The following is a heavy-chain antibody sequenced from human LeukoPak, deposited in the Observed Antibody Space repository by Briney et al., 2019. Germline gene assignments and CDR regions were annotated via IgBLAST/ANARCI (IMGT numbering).Heavy chain of an antibody. Sequence: TLSLTRTVCVGFLSRVCYFWSWIRRPAGKGLEWIGRIYTSGSTNYNPSLKSRVTISVDTSKNQFSLKLSSVTAADTAVYYCARVPLDFWSGYPQYYFDYWGQGTLVTVSS. CDR2: IYTSGST. J-gene: IGHJ4*02. V-gene: IGHV4-61*02. D-gene: IGHD3-3*01. CDR1: VGFLSRVCYF. CDR3: ARVPLDFWSGYPQYYFDY.